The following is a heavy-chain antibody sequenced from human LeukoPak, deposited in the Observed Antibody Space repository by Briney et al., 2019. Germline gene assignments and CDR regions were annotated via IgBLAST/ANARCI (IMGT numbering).Heavy chain of an antibody. CDR3: ARANPRYFDWFGAGYYMDV. V-gene: IGHV1-69*13. D-gene: IGHD3-9*01. CDR1: GGTFSSYA. Sequence: SVKVSCKASGGTFSSYAISWVRQAPGQGLEWMGGIIPILGTANYAQKFQGRVTVTADESTSTAYMELSSLRSEDTAVYYCARANPRYFDWFGAGYYMDVWGKGTTVTISS. J-gene: IGHJ6*03. CDR2: IIPILGTA.